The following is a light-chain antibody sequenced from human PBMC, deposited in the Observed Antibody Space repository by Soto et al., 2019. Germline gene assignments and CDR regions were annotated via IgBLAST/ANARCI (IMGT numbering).Light chain of an antibody. V-gene: IGKV3-11*01. CDR1: QNVRTF. CDR3: QQHSHWPPWT. Sequence: EVVLTQSPATLSLSPGERTTLSCRASQNVRTFLDWYQQKPGQAPRLLIYGASNRATGIPARFSGSGSGTDFTLTISSLEPEDFAVYYCQQHSHWPPWTFRQGTRVEIQ. J-gene: IGKJ1*01. CDR2: GAS.